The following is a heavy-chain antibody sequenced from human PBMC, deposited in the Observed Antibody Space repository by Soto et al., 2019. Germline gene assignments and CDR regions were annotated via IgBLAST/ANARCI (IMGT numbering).Heavy chain of an antibody. V-gene: IGHV4-4*02. D-gene: IGHD4-17*01. CDR1: GGSISSSSW. Sequence: QVQLQESGPGLVKPSETLSLTCAVSGGSISSSSWWNWVRQSPGEGLEWIAEIHHSGATNYNPSLQSRXXIXTXXSKHQFSLRLTSVTAADTAVYYRANLGMSPTVPDYWGQGSLVTVTS. CDR3: ANLGMSPTVPDY. J-gene: IGHJ4*02. CDR2: IHHSGAT.